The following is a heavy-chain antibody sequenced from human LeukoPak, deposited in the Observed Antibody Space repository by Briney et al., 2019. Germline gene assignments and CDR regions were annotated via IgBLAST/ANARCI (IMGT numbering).Heavy chain of an antibody. J-gene: IGHJ4*02. D-gene: IGHD2-2*01. CDR3: ARADCSSTSCYGHIGY. Sequence: AGSLRLSCAASGFTFSSYGMHWVRQAPGKGLEWVAFIRYDGSNKYYADSVKGRFTISRDNSKNTLNLQMNSLRAEDTAVYYCARADCSSTSCYGHIGYWGQGTLVTVSS. CDR2: IRYDGSNK. CDR1: GFTFSSYG. V-gene: IGHV3-30*02.